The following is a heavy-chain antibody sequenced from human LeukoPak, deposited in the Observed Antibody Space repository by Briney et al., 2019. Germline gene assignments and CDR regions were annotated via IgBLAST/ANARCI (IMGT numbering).Heavy chain of an antibody. CDR1: GDSISSSSSY. J-gene: IGHJ5*02. CDR3: ARHVSDSSAGRRYSYFDP. D-gene: IGHD2-15*01. Sequence: PSETLSLTCTVSGDSISSSSSYGGWIRQPPGKGLEWIGSFQYGGATYYNPSLKSRVTKSVDTSKNQFSLKLNSVTAADTAVYYCARHVSDSSAGRRYSYFDPWGQGTLVTVSS. V-gene: IGHV4-39*01. CDR2: FQYGGAT.